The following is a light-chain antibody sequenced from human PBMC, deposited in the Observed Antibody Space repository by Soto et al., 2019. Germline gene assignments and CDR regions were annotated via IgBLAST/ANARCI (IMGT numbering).Light chain of an antibody. CDR1: SSDVGGYNY. J-gene: IGLJ2*01. Sequence: QSALTQPPSASGAPGQSVTISCTGTSSDVGGYNYVSWYQHHPGKAPKLMIYEVSKRPSGVPDRFSGSKSGTTASLTVSGLQAEDESDYYCSSYAGSTVVFGGGTKLTVL. CDR2: EVS. V-gene: IGLV2-8*01. CDR3: SSYAGSTVV.